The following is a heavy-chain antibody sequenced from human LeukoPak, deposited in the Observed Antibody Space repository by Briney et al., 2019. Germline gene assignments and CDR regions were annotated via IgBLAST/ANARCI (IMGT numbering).Heavy chain of an antibody. V-gene: IGHV3-23*01. D-gene: IGHD3-3*01. CDR3: AKVGDFWSGQIDY. CDR1: GGSINSYY. Sequence: ETLSLTCTVSGGSINSYYWSWIRQPPGKGLEWVSAISGSGGNTYNADTVKGRFTISRDNSKNTLYLQMNSLRAEDTAVYYCAKVGDFWSGQIDYWGQGTLVTVSS. CDR2: ISGSGGNT. J-gene: IGHJ4*02.